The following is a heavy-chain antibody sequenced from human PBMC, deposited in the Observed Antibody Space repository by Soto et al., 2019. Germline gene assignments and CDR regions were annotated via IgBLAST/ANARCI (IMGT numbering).Heavy chain of an antibody. CDR2: IWYDGSNK. CDR1: GFTFSSYG. D-gene: IGHD3-22*01. Sequence: GGSLRLSCAASGFTFSSYGMHWVRQAPGKGLEWVAVIWYDGSNKYYADSVKGRFTISRDNSKNTLYLQMNSLRAEDTAVYYCARDYYDSSGYYFDYWGQGTLVTVSS. J-gene: IGHJ4*02. V-gene: IGHV3-33*01. CDR3: ARDYYDSSGYYFDY.